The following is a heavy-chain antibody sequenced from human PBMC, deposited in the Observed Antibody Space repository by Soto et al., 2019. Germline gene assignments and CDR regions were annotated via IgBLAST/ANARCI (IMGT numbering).Heavy chain of an antibody. V-gene: IGHV4-31*03. J-gene: IGHJ3*02. Sequence: LSLTCTVSGGSISSGGYYWSWIRQHPGKGLEWIGYIYYSGSTYYNPSLKSRVTISVDTSKNQFSLKLSSVTAADTAVYYCAREISSSEAFDIWGQGTMVTVSS. CDR1: GGSISSGGYY. CDR2: IYYSGST. D-gene: IGHD6-6*01. CDR3: AREISSSEAFDI.